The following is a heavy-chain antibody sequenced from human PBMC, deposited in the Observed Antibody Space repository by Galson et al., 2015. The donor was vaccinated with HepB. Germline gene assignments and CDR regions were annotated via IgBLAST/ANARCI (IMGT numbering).Heavy chain of an antibody. D-gene: IGHD1-7*01. CDR3: ARCDMAGTTEFDP. Sequence: SVKVSCKASGHTFTRYGIIWVRQAPGQGLEWMGWISAYNGNTKYGQKFQGRVTMTTDTSTNTAYMELRSLRSDDTAVYYCARCDMAGTTEFDPWGQGTLVTVSS. CDR2: ISAYNGNT. J-gene: IGHJ5*02. V-gene: IGHV1-18*01. CDR1: GHTFTRYG.